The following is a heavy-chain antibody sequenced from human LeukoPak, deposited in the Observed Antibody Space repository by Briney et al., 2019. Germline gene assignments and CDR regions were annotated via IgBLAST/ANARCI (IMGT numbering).Heavy chain of an antibody. CDR1: GGTFISYA. J-gene: IGHJ6*02. CDR2: IIPIFGTA. V-gene: IGHV1-69*13. CDR3: ASTLDNYYYGMDV. Sequence: SVKVSCKASGGTFISYAISWVRQAPGQGLEWMGGIIPIFGTANYAQKFQGRVAITADESTSTAYMELSSLRSEDTAVYYCASTLDNYYYGMDVWGQGTTVTVSS. D-gene: IGHD2/OR15-2a*01.